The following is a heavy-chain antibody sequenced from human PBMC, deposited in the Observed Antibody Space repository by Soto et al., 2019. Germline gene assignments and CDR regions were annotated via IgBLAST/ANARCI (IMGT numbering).Heavy chain of an antibody. CDR2: TYYSGST. V-gene: IGHV4-61*01. D-gene: IGHD6-6*01. CDR3: ARGAYSDSSSYFDY. Sequence: QVQLQESGPGLVKPSETLSLNCTVSGGSLSSGSYYWSWIRQPPGKGLEWIGYTYYSGSTTYNPSLKSRVTISVDTTKNQFSLKLSSVTAADTAVYYCARGAYSDSSSYFDYWGQGTLVPVSS. CDR1: GGSLSSGSYY. J-gene: IGHJ4*02.